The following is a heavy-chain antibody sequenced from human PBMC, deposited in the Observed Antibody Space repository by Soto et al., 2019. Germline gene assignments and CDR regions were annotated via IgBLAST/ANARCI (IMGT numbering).Heavy chain of an antibody. Sequence: TSETLSLTCTVCNGSVSSGTYSWSWVRQPPGKGLEWIGYIYYSGTTYYTPSLKSRLTMSMDRANDHFSLNMTSVTAADTAVYSGARGHCRDGIDVWGQGITVTVSS. V-gene: IGHV4-30-2*01. CDR1: NGSVSSGTYS. CDR3: ARGHCRDGIDV. D-gene: IGHD2-21*02. J-gene: IGHJ6*02. CDR2: IYYSGTT.